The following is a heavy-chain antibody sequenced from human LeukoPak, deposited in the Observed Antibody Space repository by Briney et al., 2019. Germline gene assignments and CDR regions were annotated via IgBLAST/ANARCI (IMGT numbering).Heavy chain of an antibody. J-gene: IGHJ6*03. CDR1: GGSISSYY. CDR2: IYTSGST. CDR3: ARGLSGSYYGREYYYYYMDV. V-gene: IGHV4-4*07. D-gene: IGHD1-26*01. Sequence: ASETLSLTCTVSGGSISSYYWSWIRQPAGKGLEWIGRIYTSGSTNYNPSLKSRVTISVDTSKNQFSLKLSSVTAADTAVYYCARGLSGSYYGREYYYYYMDVWGKGTTVTVSS.